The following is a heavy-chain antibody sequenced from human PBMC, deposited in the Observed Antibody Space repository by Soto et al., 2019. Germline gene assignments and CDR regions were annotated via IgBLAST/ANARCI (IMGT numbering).Heavy chain of an antibody. J-gene: IGHJ6*02. V-gene: IGHV4-31*03. Sequence: SETLSLTCTVSGGSISSGGYYWSWIRQHPGKGLEWIGYIYYSGSTYYNPSLKSRVTISVDTSKNQFSLKLSSVTVADTAVYYCASQGRVPAVRYYYGMDVWGQGTTVTVSS. CDR3: ASQGRVPAVRYYYGMDV. CDR2: IYYSGST. CDR1: GGSISSGGYY. D-gene: IGHD2-2*01.